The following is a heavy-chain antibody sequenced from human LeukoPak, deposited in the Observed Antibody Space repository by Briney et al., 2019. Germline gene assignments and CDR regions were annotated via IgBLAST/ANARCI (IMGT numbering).Heavy chain of an antibody. CDR3: ARDGYSSGWPPGGGAFDI. CDR2: INWNGGST. CDR1: GFTFDDYG. V-gene: IGHV3-20*04. J-gene: IGHJ3*02. D-gene: IGHD6-19*01. Sequence: GGSLRLSCAASGFTFDDYGMSWLRQAPGKGLEWVSGINWNGGSTGYADSVKGRFTISRDNAKNSLYLQMNSLRAEDTALYCCARDGYSSGWPPGGGAFDIWGQGTMVSVSS.